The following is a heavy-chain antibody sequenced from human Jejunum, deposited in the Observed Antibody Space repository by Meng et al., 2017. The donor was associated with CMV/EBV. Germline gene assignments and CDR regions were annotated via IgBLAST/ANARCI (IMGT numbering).Heavy chain of an antibody. CDR2: IYSSGNT. CDR1: VGSIRDSRYY. Sequence: HLQERGPQPGKPSETLSLTCTVSVGSIRDSRYYWGWFRQPPGKGLEWSGSIYSSGNTYYTSSLKSRVTISVDTSKNQFSLKLISVTAADTAVYYCAREGYTTTVPFEYWGQGTLVTVSS. CDR3: AREGYTTTVPFEY. V-gene: IGHV4-39*07. D-gene: IGHD6-13*01. J-gene: IGHJ4*02.